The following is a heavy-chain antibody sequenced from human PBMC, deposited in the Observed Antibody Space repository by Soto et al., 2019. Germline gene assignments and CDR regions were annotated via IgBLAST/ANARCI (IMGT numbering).Heavy chain of an antibody. J-gene: IGHJ5*01. V-gene: IGHV3-7*01. CDR3: ARDRGFSSFDL. CDR1: GFTFSDSW. Sequence: PGGSLRLSCAASGFTFSDSWMNWVRQAPGKGLEWVASTVPDGSERYYVDSVKGRFTISRDNTKTSLYLQMNSLRVDDTAIYYCARDRGFSSFDLWGQGTLVTVSS. D-gene: IGHD6-6*01. CDR2: TVPDGSER.